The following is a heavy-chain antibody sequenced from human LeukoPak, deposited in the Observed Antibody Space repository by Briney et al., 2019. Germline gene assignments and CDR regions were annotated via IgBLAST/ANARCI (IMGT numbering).Heavy chain of an antibody. CDR3: ARTQAAPGYYFDY. J-gene: IGHJ4*02. D-gene: IGHD2-15*01. V-gene: IGHV4-30-4*08. Sequence: SQTLSLTCTVSGDSLNSGVYYWTWIRQPPGKGLEWIGEINHSGSTNYNPSLKSRVTISVDTSKNQFSLKLSSVTAADTAVYYCARTQAAPGYYFDYWGQGTLVTVSS. CDR1: GDSLNSGVYY. CDR2: INHSGST.